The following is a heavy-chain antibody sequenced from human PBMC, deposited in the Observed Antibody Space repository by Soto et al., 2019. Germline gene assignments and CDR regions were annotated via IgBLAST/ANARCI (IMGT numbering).Heavy chain of an antibody. CDR2: ISYSGST. CDR3: ARDAYSGSYYWFDP. D-gene: IGHD1-26*01. V-gene: IGHV4-59*01. CDR1: GGSLSYYY. J-gene: IGHJ5*02. Sequence: QVQLQESGPGLVKPSETLSLTCTVSGGSLSYYYWSWVRQPPGKGLEWIGYISYSGSTSYNPSLRSRVTISVDTSKNQFSLKLSSVTAADTAVYYCARDAYSGSYYWFDPWGQGTLVTVSS.